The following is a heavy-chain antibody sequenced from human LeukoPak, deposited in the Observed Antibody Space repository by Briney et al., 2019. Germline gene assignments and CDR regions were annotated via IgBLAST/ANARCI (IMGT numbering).Heavy chain of an antibody. Sequence: GGSLRLSCAASGFTFDDYAMHWVRQAPGKGLEWVSGISWNSGSIGYADSVKGRFTISRDNAKNSLYLQMNSLRAEDTALYYCAKGPAYDSSGYYSGHFDYWGQGTLVTVSS. J-gene: IGHJ4*02. CDR2: ISWNSGSI. D-gene: IGHD3-22*01. CDR1: GFTFDDYA. CDR3: AKGPAYDSSGYYSGHFDY. V-gene: IGHV3-9*01.